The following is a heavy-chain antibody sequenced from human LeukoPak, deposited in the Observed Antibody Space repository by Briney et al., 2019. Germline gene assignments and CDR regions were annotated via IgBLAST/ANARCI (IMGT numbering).Heavy chain of an antibody. D-gene: IGHD1-26*01. CDR2: ISSSSSYI. CDR3: ARDRIVGSLQH. J-gene: IGHJ1*01. Sequence: GWSLRLSCAASGFTFRSYSMNWVRQAPGKGLEWVSSISSSSSYIYYADSVKGRFTISRDNAKNSLYLQMNSLRAEDTAVYYCARDRIVGSLQHWGQGTLVTVSS. V-gene: IGHV3-21*01. CDR1: GFTFRSYS.